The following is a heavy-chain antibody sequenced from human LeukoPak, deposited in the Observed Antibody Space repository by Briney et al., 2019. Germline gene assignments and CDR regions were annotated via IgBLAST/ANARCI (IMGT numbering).Heavy chain of an antibody. V-gene: IGHV1-18*01. J-gene: IGHJ4*02. CDR3: ARDPSNTSGWYIYFDY. Sequence: ASVKDSFLSSGYTFKTYAISWVRQAPGQGLEWMGWISTYNGDTKYAQKFQGRVTMTTDTSTSTAYMELRSLRSDDTAVYYCARDPSNTSGWYIYFDYWGQGALVTVSS. D-gene: IGHD6-19*01. CDR2: ISTYNGDT. CDR1: GYTFKTYA.